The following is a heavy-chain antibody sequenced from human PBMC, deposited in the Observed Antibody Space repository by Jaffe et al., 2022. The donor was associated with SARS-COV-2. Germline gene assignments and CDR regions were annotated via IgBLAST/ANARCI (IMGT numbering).Heavy chain of an antibody. V-gene: IGHV4-39*02. CDR1: GGSISSSSYY. D-gene: IGHD2-2*01. Sequence: QLQLQESGPGLVKPSETLSLTCTVSGGSISSSSYYWGWIRQPPGKGLEWIGSIYYSGSTYYNPSLKSRVTISVDTSKNQFSLKLSSVTAADTAVYYCAREDPAEYYYYYGMDVWGQGTTVTVSS. J-gene: IGHJ6*02. CDR3: AREDPAEYYYYYGMDV. CDR2: IYYSGST.